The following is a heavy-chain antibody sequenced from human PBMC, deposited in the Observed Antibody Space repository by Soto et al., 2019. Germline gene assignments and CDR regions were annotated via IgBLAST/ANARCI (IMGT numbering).Heavy chain of an antibody. CDR1: GGTFSNFG. D-gene: IGHD3-22*01. V-gene: IGHV1-69*06. Sequence: QVQLVQSGAEVKKPGSSVKVSCKASGGTFSNFGISWVRQAPGEGLEWMGGIIPIFGTRNYAQKFQGRVTITADKSTRTAYMDLSSLRSEDTAVYYCARGSGYDNGGAFDIWGQGTMVTVSS. CDR3: ARGSGYDNGGAFDI. CDR2: IIPIFGTR. J-gene: IGHJ3*02.